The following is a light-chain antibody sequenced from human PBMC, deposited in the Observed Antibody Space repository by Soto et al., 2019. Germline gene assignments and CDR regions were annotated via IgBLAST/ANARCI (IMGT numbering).Light chain of an antibody. CDR1: RNIGTW. J-gene: IGKJ1*01. CDR3: EYYNTFSGT. Sequence: DIQMTQSPSTLSASVGDRVTITCRASRNIGTWLAWYQQRPGKAPKLLVYGVSSLETGVPSRFSGSGSGTEFTLTISSLQPDDFATDDWEYYNTFSGTFGQGTKVDVK. V-gene: IGKV1-5*01. CDR2: GVS.